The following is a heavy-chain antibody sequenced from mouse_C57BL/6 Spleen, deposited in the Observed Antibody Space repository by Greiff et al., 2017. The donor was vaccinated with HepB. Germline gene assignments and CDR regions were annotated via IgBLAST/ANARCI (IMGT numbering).Heavy chain of an antibody. V-gene: IGHV14-2*01. CDR1: GFNIKDYY. D-gene: IGHD1-1*01. CDR3: ARATVVRESFDY. CDR2: IDPEDGET. J-gene: IGHJ2*01. Sequence: EVQVVESGAELVKPGASVKLSCTASGFNIKDYYMHWVKQRTEQGLEWIGRIDPEDGETKYAPKFQGKATITADTSSNTAYLQLSSLTSEDTAVYYCARATVVRESFDYWGQGTTLTVSS.